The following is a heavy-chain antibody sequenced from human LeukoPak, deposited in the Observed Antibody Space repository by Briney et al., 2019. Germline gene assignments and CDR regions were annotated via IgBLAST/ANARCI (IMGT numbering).Heavy chain of an antibody. Sequence: SETLFLTCTVSGGPISSGGYYWSWIRQHPGKGLEWIGYIYYSGSTYYNLSLKSRVTISVDTSKNQFSLKLSSVTAADTAVYYCARVRGYGSGNFDWGQGTLVTVSS. J-gene: IGHJ4*02. CDR1: GGPISSGGYY. D-gene: IGHD3-10*01. CDR2: IYYSGST. V-gene: IGHV4-31*03. CDR3: ARVRGYGSGNFD.